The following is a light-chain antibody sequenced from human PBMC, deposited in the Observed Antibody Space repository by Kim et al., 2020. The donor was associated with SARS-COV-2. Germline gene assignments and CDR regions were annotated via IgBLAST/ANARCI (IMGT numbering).Light chain of an antibody. V-gene: IGLV2-8*01. CDR2: EVS. Sequence: QSALTQPASASGSPGQSVTISCTGTSSDVGGYNYVSWYQQHPGKAPKLMIYEVSKRPSGVHDRFSGSTSGNMASLTVAGLQAEDEADYYCSSYAGSNNVFGNGTKVTVL. CDR3: SSYAGSNNV. CDR1: SSDVGGYNY. J-gene: IGLJ1*01.